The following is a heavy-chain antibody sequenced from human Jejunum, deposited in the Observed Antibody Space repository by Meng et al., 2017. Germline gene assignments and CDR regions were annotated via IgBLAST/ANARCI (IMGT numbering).Heavy chain of an antibody. D-gene: IGHD2-8*01. CDR3: ARALGTYGTFFDY. CDR1: GGSLRSFTSY. V-gene: IGHV4-39*07. Sequence: QLQLQESGTCIVNLSETLSLTCPVSGGSLRSFTSYCGWFRQSPGKGLEWIGNIYYSGSTYYNPSLKSRVVISVDKSKNQFSLKLSSVTAADTAVYYCARALGTYGTFFDYWGQGTLVTVSS. CDR2: IYYSGST. J-gene: IGHJ4*02.